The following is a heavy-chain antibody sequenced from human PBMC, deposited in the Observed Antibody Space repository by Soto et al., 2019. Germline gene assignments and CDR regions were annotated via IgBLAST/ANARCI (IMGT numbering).Heavy chain of an antibody. CDR2: VSAYNGNT. D-gene: IGHD2-2*01. CDR1: GYTFCSYV. Sequence: ASVKVSCKASGYTFCSYVSSWVRQAPGQGLEWMGWVSAYNGNTNYAQKLQGRVTMTTDTSTSTAYMELRSLRSDDTAVYYCARAPYCSSTSCQHPGGDYWGQGTLVTVSS. V-gene: IGHV1-18*01. CDR3: ARAPYCSSTSCQHPGGDY. J-gene: IGHJ4*02.